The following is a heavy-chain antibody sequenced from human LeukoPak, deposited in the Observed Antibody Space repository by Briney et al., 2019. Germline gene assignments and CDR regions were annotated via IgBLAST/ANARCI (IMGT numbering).Heavy chain of an antibody. D-gene: IGHD4-23*01. CDR3: AKDHYGGNHYYYGMDV. J-gene: IGHJ6*02. Sequence: PGGSLRLSCAASGFTFSSYAMHWVRQAPGKGLEWVSAISGSGGDTAYADSVKDRFTISRDNSENTLYLQMNSLRAEDTAVYYCAKDHYGGNHYYYGMDVWGQGTTVTVSS. CDR1: GFTFSSYA. CDR2: ISGSGGDT. V-gene: IGHV3-23*01.